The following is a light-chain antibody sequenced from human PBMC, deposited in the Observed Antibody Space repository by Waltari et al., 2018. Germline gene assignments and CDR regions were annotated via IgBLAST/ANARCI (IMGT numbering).Light chain of an antibody. CDR3: NSRDSRGHPLV. CDR1: SLSYYY. Sequence: SSELTQDPVVSVALGQTVRITCQGDSLSYYYANWYHQKPGQAPVLVMYGKNNRPSGNPDRFSGSYSGTTASLIITGAQAEDEGDYYCNSRDSRGHPLVFGTGTKVTVL. J-gene: IGLJ1*01. V-gene: IGLV3-19*01. CDR2: GKN.